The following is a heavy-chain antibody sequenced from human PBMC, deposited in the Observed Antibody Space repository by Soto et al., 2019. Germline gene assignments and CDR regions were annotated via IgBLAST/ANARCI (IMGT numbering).Heavy chain of an antibody. D-gene: IGHD3-3*01. CDR2: IYYSGST. CDR3: GITNYDFWSGYYWNYYYYGMDV. V-gene: IGHV4-39*01. J-gene: IGHJ6*02. CDR1: GGSISSSSYY. Sequence: PSQTLSLTCTVSGGSISSSSYYWGWIRQPPGKGLEWIGSIYYSGSTYYNPSLKSRVTISVDTSKNQFSLKLSSVTAADTAVYYCGITNYDFWSGYYWNYYYYGMDVWGQGTTVTVSS.